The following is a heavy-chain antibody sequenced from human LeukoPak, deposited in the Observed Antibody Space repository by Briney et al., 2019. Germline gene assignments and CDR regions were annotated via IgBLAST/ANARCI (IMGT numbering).Heavy chain of an antibody. Sequence: GGSLRLSCVASGFTFSSYGMHWVRQAPGKGLEWVAVIWYDGSNKYYADSVKGRFTISRDNSKNTLYLQMNSLRAEDTAVYYCARGGSVYYYDSSGSTDAFDIWGQGTMVTVSS. D-gene: IGHD3-22*01. J-gene: IGHJ3*02. CDR3: ARGGSVYYYDSSGSTDAFDI. CDR2: IWYDGSNK. V-gene: IGHV3-33*01. CDR1: GFTFSSYG.